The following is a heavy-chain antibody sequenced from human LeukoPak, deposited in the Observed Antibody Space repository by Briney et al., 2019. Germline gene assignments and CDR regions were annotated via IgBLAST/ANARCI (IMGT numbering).Heavy chain of an antibody. J-gene: IGHJ4*02. V-gene: IGHV4-30-2*01. D-gene: IGHD3-22*01. CDR2: IYHSGST. CDR1: GGSISSGGHS. Sequence: SETLSLTCAVSGGSISSGGHSWSWIRQPPGKGLEWIGYIYHSGSTYYNPSLKRRVTISVDRSKNQFSLKLSSVTAADTAVYYCAGGPPRVRYYYDSSGYYNDYWGQGTLVTVSS. CDR3: AGGPPRVRYYYDSSGYYNDY.